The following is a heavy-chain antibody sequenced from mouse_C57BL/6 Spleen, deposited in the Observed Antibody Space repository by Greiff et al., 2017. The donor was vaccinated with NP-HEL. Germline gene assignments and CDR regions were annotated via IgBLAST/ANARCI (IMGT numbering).Heavy chain of an antibody. CDR3: ASGNYENYAMDY. CDR1: GYTFTDYY. D-gene: IGHD2-1*01. J-gene: IGHJ4*01. CDR2: INPNNGGT. Sequence: EVQLQQSGPELVKPGASVKISCKASGYTFTDYYMNWVKQSHGKSLEWIGDINPNNGGTSYNQKFKGKATLTVDKSSSTAYMELRSLTSEDSAVYYCASGNYENYAMDYWGQGTSLTVSS. V-gene: IGHV1-26*01.